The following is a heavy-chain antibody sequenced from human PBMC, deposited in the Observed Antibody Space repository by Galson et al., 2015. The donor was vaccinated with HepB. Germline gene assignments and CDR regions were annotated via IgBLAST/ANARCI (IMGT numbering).Heavy chain of an antibody. V-gene: IGHV4-59*01. Sequence: SETLSLTCTVSGGSISSYYWSWIRQPPGKGLEWIGYIYYSGSTNYNPSLKSRVTISVDTSKNQFSLKLSSVTAADTAVYYCARVLAAYYYYGMDVWGQGTTVTVSS. CDR1: GGSISSYY. CDR3: ARVLAAYYYYGMDV. J-gene: IGHJ6*02. CDR2: IYYSGST.